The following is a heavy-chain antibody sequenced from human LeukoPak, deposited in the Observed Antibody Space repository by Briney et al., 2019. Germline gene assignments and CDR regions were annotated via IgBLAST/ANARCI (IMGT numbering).Heavy chain of an antibody. CDR3: AADQHDILTGYSSMSPHYYMDV. J-gene: IGHJ6*03. CDR1: GFTFTSSA. CDR2: IVVGSGNT. D-gene: IGHD3-9*01. V-gene: IGHV1-58*02. Sequence: GTSVKVSCKASGFTFTSSAMQWVRQARGQRLEWIGWIVVGSGNTNYAQKFQERVTITRDMSTSTAYMELSSLRSEDTAVYYCAADQHDILTGYSSMSPHYYMDVWGKGTTVTISS.